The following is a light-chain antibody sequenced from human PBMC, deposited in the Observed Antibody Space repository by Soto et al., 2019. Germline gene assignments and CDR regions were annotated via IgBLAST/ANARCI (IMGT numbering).Light chain of an antibody. J-gene: IGKJ4*01. CDR2: GAS. CDR3: QQYSKWPLT. V-gene: IGKV3-15*01. Sequence: EIATTQSPDTLSVSPGDRATLSCRASQGVRSDLAWYQQKAGQSPRLLIYGASTRAAETPARFSGSGSETEFTLTISSLQSEDFAVYYCQQYSKWPLTFGGGTKVDI. CDR1: QGVRSD.